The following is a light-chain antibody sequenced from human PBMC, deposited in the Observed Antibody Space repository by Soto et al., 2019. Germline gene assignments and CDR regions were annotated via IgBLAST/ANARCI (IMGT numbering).Light chain of an antibody. Sequence: QAVVTQPPSASGTPGQRVTSSCSGSSSNIGSNTVNWYQQLPGTAPKLLIYSNNQRPSGVPDRFSGSKSGTSASLAISGLQSEDEADYYCAAWDDSLNVVVFGGGTKLTVL. J-gene: IGLJ2*01. CDR3: AAWDDSLNVVV. CDR2: SNN. CDR1: SSNIGSNT. V-gene: IGLV1-44*01.